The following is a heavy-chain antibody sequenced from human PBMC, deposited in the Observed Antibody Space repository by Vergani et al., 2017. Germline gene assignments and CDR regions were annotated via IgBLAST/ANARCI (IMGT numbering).Heavy chain of an antibody. Sequence: QVQLVQSGAEVKKPGASVKVSCKASGYTFTGYYMHWVRQAPGQGLEWMGWINPNSGGTNYAQQFQGRVTMTRDTSISTAYMELSRLRSDDTAVYYCAREMAPVTTDFDYWGQGTLVTVSS. J-gene: IGHJ4*02. CDR1: GYTFTGYY. V-gene: IGHV1-2*02. CDR3: AREMAPVTTDFDY. CDR2: INPNSGGT. D-gene: IGHD4-17*01.